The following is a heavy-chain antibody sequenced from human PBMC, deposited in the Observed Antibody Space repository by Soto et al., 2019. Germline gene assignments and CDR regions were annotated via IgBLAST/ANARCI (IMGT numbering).Heavy chain of an antibody. CDR2: INGDGSET. J-gene: IGHJ4*02. V-gene: IGHV3-74*01. Sequence: GGSLRLSCAASGFAFRTYWMHWVRQAPGKGLMWVSRINGDGSETTYADSVKGRLTISRDNSNNTLYLQMNSLRAEDTAVYYCAKTPGVITVITSFDHWGQGTPVTVSS. CDR1: GFAFRTYW. D-gene: IGHD3-16*01. CDR3: AKTPGVITVITSFDH.